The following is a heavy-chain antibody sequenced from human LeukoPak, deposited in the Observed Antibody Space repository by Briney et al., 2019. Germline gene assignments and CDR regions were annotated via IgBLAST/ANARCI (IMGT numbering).Heavy chain of an antibody. CDR3: VRGGGSLARGSYSVLDN. J-gene: IGHJ4*02. V-gene: IGHV3-21*01. Sequence: GGSLRLSCAAPGFTFSSYSMNWVRQAPGKGLEWVSSISSSSSYIYYADSVKGRFTISRDNAKNSLYLQMNSLRAEDTAVYYCVRGGGSLARGSYSVLDNWGQGTLVTVSS. CDR2: ISSSSSYI. CDR1: GFTFSSYS. D-gene: IGHD1-26*01.